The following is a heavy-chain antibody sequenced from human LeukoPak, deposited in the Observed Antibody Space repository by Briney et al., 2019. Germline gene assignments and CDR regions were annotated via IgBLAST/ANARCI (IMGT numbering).Heavy chain of an antibody. CDR3: ARNKDTAMVWYY. V-gene: IGHV4-30-4*01. CDR1: GGSISSGDYY. D-gene: IGHD5-18*01. CDR2: IYYSGST. Sequence: SETLSLTCTVSGGSISSGDYYWRWVRQPPGRGLEWLGYIYYSGSTYYDPSLKSRVTISVDTSKNQFSLKLSSVTAADASVYYCARNKDTAMVWYYWGQGTLVTVSS. J-gene: IGHJ4*02.